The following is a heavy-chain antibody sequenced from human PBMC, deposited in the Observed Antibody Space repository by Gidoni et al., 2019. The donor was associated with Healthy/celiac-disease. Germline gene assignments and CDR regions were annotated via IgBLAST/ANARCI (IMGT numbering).Heavy chain of an antibody. Sequence: EVQLVESGGGLVQPGRSLRLSCAASGFTFDDYAMHWVRQAPGKGLEWVSGISWNSGIIGYADSVKGRFTISRDNAKNSLYLQMNSLRAEDTALYYCANGAAAEYYYYGMDVWGQGTTVTVSS. CDR3: ANGAAAEYYYYGMDV. CDR1: GFTFDDYA. CDR2: ISWNSGII. D-gene: IGHD6-13*01. V-gene: IGHV3-9*01. J-gene: IGHJ6*02.